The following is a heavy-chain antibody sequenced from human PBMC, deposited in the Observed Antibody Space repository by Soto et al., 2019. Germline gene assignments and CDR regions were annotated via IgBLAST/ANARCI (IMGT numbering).Heavy chain of an antibody. CDR2: INWNSVST. CDR3: ARGLKWGLFDY. J-gene: IGHJ4*02. V-gene: IGHV3-9*01. D-gene: IGHD4-4*01. CDR1: GFTFDDYA. Sequence: PGGSLRLSCAASGFTFDDYAIHWVRQAPGKGLEWVSGINWNSVSTGYADSVNGRFTISRDNARNTLFLQMNSLRAEDTAVYYCARGLKWGLFDYWGQGTLVTVSS.